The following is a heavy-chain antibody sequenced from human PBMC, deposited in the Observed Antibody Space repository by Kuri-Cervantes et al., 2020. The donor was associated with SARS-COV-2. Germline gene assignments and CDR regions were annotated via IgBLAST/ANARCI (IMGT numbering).Heavy chain of an antibody. CDR2: TLYSGSP. D-gene: IGHD3-3*01. CDR1: GDSMDSVYYY. CDR3: ARDEGLGSDFWSGYPLV. V-gene: IGHV4-30-4*01. J-gene: IGHJ4*02. Sequence: SETLSLTCIVSGDSMDSVYYYWSWIRQPPGKGLEWIGYTLYSGSPYYNPSLKGRLSISVDTSKRQFSLNLGSVTVADTAVYYCARDEGLGSDFWSGYPLVWGQGTLVTVSS.